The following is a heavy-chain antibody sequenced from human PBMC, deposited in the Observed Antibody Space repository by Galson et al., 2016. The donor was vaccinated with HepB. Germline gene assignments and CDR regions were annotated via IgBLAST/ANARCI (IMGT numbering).Heavy chain of an antibody. CDR3: AREGKGGFDI. D-gene: IGHD2-15*01. J-gene: IGHJ3*02. V-gene: IGHV3-33*01. Sequence: SLRLSCAASRFPFSMYAMHWVRQAPGKGLEWVAMICSEGIRTFYADSVKGRFTISRDNSIYTSYLQLNSLRVEDTAVYYCAREGKGGFDIWGQGTMVTVSS. CDR2: ICSEGIRT. CDR1: RFPFSMYA.